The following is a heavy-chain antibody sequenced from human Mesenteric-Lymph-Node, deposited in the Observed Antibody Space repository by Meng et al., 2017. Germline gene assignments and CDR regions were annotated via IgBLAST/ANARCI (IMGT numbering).Heavy chain of an antibody. CDR1: GYRFTSFW. D-gene: IGHD4-17*01. CDR2: IDPADSHT. CDR3: ARLGASVTNTGFGYYYYAMDV. V-gene: IGHV5-51*01. J-gene: IGHJ6*02. Sequence: GGSLRLSCKGSGYRFTSFWIGWVRQMPGKGLEWMGIIDPADSHTTYSPSFQGQVTISADKSISTAYLQWSSLKASDTAMYYCARLGASVTNTGFGYYYYAMDVWGQGTAVTVSS.